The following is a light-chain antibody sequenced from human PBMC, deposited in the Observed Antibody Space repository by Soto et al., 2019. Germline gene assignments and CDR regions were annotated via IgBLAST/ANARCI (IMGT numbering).Light chain of an antibody. CDR3: QQFANSWT. J-gene: IGKJ1*01. CDR1: HNIERW. CDR2: DAS. Sequence: IQMTQSPFTLSASVGYRVTITFRASHNIERWMAWYQQKPGKAPSLLIFDASTLHSGVPSRFSGSGSGTEFTLTISSLQPDDFATYYCQQFANSWTFGQGTKVDIK. V-gene: IGKV1-5*01.